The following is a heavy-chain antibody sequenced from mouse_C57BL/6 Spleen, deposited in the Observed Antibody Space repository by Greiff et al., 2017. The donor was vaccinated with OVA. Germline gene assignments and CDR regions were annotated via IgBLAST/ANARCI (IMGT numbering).Heavy chain of an antibody. Sequence: QVQLQQPGAELVMPGASVKLSCKASGYTFTSYWMHWVKQRPGQGLEWIGEIDPSDSYTNYNQKFKGKSTLTVDKSSSTAYMQLSSLTSEDSAVYYCARRETGTGIFAYWGQGTLVTVSA. CDR3: ARRETGTGIFAY. V-gene: IGHV1-69*01. D-gene: IGHD4-1*01. CDR2: IDPSDSYT. J-gene: IGHJ3*01. CDR1: GYTFTSYW.